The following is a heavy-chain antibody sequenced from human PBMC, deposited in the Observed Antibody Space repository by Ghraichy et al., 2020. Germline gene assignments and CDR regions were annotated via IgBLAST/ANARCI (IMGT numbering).Heavy chain of an antibody. CDR2: ITSASTTI. Sequence: GGSLRLSCAASGFTFSRYSMNWVRQAPGKGLEWVSYITSASTTIYYADSVKGRFTFSRDNDKNSLYLQMNSLRDEDTAVYYCARGPPGYCSTSSCPFDFWGQGTLVIVAS. CDR1: GFTFSRYS. CDR3: ARGPPGYCSTSSCPFDF. V-gene: IGHV3-48*02. J-gene: IGHJ4*02. D-gene: IGHD2-2*01.